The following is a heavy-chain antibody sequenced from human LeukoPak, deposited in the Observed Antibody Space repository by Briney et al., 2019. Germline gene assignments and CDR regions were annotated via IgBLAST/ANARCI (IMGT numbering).Heavy chain of an antibody. CDR1: GYTFTGYY. D-gene: IGHD2-2*01. V-gene: IGHV1-2*02. CDR3: ARDTQEVVPAAYDY. Sequence: GASVKVSCKASGYTFTGYYMHWVRQAPGQGLEWMGWINPNSGGTNYAQKFQGRVTMTRDTSISTAYMELSRLRSDDTAVYYCARDTQEVVPAAYDYWGQGTLVTVSS. J-gene: IGHJ4*02. CDR2: INPNSGGT.